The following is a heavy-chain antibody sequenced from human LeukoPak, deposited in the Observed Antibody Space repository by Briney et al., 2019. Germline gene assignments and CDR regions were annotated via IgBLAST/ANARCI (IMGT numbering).Heavy chain of an antibody. CDR3: TRYNVGFES. CDR2: ISGSGGST. Sequence: GGSLRLSCAASGFTFSSYGMSWVRQAPGKGLEWVSAISGSGGSTYYADSVKGRFALSRDDSKNTAYLQMNSLKTEDTAVYYCTRYNVGFESWGQGTLVTVSS. V-gene: IGHV3-23*01. J-gene: IGHJ4*02. CDR1: GFTFSSYG. D-gene: IGHD1-1*01.